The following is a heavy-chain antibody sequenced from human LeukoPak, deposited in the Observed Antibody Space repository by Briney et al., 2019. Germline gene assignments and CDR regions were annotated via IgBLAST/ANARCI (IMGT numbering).Heavy chain of an antibody. CDR3: GMSGDRVPLQDDVFDV. Sequence: GESLKISCKVSGYSFTSYCIGWVRPMPGKGLEWMGIIYPGDSGPTYSPSFQGQVTISVDKSINTAYLQWSSLQASDTAMYYCGMSGDRVPLQDDVFDVWGQGTMVTVST. D-gene: IGHD1-26*01. CDR1: GYSFTSYC. CDR2: IYPGDSGP. V-gene: IGHV5-51*01. J-gene: IGHJ3*01.